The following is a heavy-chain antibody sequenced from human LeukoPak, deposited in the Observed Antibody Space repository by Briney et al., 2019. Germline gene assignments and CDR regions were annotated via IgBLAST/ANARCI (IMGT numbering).Heavy chain of an antibody. Sequence: SETLSLTCTVSGGSISSYYWSWIRQPPGKGLEWTGYMYYSGSTNYNPSLKSRVTISVDTSKNQFSLKLSSVTATDTAVYYCARGGSYEHYYYYGMDVWGQGTTVTVSS. D-gene: IGHD1-26*01. CDR2: MYYSGST. CDR3: ARGGSYEHYYYYGMDV. V-gene: IGHV4-59*01. CDR1: GGSISSYY. J-gene: IGHJ6*02.